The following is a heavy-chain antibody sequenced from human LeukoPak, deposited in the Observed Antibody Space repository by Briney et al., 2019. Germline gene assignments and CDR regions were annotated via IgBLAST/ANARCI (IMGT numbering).Heavy chain of an antibody. J-gene: IGHJ6*02. CDR1: GYTFTSYD. CDR2: MNPNSGNT. V-gene: IGHV1-8*01. D-gene: IGHD4-11*01. CDR3: AVMTTGLYYYYGMDV. Sequence: GASVRVSCKASGYTFTSYDINWVRQAPGQGLEWMGWMNPNSGNTGYAQKFQGRVTMTRNTSISTAYMELSSLRSEDTAVYYCAVMTTGLYYYYGMDVWGQGTTVTVSS.